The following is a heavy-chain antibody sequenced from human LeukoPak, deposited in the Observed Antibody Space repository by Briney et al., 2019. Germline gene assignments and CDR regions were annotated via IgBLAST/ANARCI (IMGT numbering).Heavy chain of an antibody. CDR3: ASSRGWGSGSYYKDY. CDR2: ISSSSSYT. D-gene: IGHD3-10*01. CDR1: GFTFSDYY. J-gene: IGHJ4*02. Sequence: GGSLRLSCEASGFTFSDYYMSWIRQAPGKGLEWVSYISSSSSYTNYADSVKGRFTISRDNAKNSLYLQMNSLRAEDTAVYYCASSRGWGSGSYYKDYWGQGTLVTVSS. V-gene: IGHV3-11*03.